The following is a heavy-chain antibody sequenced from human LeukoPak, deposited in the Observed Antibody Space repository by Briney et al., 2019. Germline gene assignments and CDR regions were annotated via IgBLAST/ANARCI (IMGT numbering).Heavy chain of an antibody. Sequence: SETLSLTCTVSGGSIISSNYYWAWIRQPPGKGLEWIGSIYYSGSTSYNLSLKSRVTISVDTSKNQFSLKLSSVTAADTAVYYCARGEYYYDSSVYYFDYGGKGTLVTVSS. CDR2: IYYSGST. J-gene: IGHJ4*02. CDR3: ARGEYYYDSSVYYFDY. D-gene: IGHD3-22*01. V-gene: IGHV4-39*07. CDR1: GGSIISSNYY.